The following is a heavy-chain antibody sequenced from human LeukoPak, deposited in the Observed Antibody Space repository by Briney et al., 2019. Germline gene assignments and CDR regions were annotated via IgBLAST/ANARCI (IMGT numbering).Heavy chain of an antibody. V-gene: IGHV3-9*01. CDR3: AKDLRGWGAGMDV. CDR1: GFTFDDYA. Sequence: SLRLSCAASGFTFDDYAMGWVRQAPGEGLEWVSGISWDSGSIGYADSVEGRFTISRDNTKNSLYLQMNSLRAEATALYYCAKDLRGWGAGMDVWGQGTTVTVSS. CDR2: ISWDSGSI. D-gene: IGHD6-19*01. J-gene: IGHJ6*02.